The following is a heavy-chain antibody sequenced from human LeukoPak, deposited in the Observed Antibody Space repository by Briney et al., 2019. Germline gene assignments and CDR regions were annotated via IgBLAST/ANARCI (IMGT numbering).Heavy chain of an antibody. D-gene: IGHD6-6*01. J-gene: IGHJ4*02. V-gene: IGHV1-8*01. Sequence: ASVKVSCKASGYTFTSYDINWVRQATGQGLEWMGWTNPNSGNTGYAQKFQGRVTMTRNTSISTAYMELSSLRSEDTAVYYCAREAKYSSSSFDYWGQGTLVTVSS. CDR3: AREAKYSSSSFDY. CDR2: TNPNSGNT. CDR1: GYTFTSYD.